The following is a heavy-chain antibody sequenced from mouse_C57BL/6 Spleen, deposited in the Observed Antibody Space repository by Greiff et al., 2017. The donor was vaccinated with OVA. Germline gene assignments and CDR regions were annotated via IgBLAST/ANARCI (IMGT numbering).Heavy chain of an antibody. Sequence: EVTLVESGGGLVKPGGSLKLSCAASGFTFSDYGMHWVRQAPEKGLEWVAYISSGSSTIYYADTVKGRFTISRDNAKNTLFLQMTSLRSEDTAMYYCARNFYGSSYPYAMDYWGQGTSVTVSS. CDR2: ISSGSSTI. CDR3: ARNFYGSSYPYAMDY. J-gene: IGHJ4*01. D-gene: IGHD1-1*01. CDR1: GFTFSDYG. V-gene: IGHV5-17*01.